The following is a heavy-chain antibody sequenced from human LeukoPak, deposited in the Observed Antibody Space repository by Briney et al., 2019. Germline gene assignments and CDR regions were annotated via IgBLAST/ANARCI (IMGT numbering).Heavy chain of an antibody. D-gene: IGHD5-24*01. J-gene: IGHJ4*02. V-gene: IGHV4-39*01. Sequence: SETLSLTCTVSGGSVSSGSYYWGWIRQPPGKGLEWIGSIHYSGSTYYNPSLKSRVTISVDTSRSQFSLRLSSVTAADTAVYHCARALRDGYTYFDYWGQGTLVTVPS. CDR1: GGSVSSGSYY. CDR3: ARALRDGYTYFDY. CDR2: IHYSGST.